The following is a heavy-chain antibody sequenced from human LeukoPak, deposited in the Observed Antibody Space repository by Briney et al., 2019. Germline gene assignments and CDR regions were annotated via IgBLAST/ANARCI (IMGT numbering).Heavy chain of an antibody. J-gene: IGHJ4*02. CDR2: IYPGDSDT. CDR1: GYSFTSYW. D-gene: IGHD5-12*01. CDR3: ARRSREGGYDSAWYFDY. Sequence: GESLKISCKGSGYSFTSYWIGRVRQMPGKGLEWMGIIYPGDSDTRYSPSFQGQVTISADKSISTAYLQWSSLKASDTAMYYCARRSREGGYDSAWYFDYWGQGTLVTVSS. V-gene: IGHV5-51*01.